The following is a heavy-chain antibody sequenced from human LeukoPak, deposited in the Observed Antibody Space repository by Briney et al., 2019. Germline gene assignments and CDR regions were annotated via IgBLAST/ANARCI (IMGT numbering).Heavy chain of an antibody. CDR3: AKAKEMATITVLYFDY. Sequence: PGGSLRLSCAASGFTFSSYAMSWVRQAPGNGLEWVSAISGSGGSTYYADSVKGRFTISRDNSKNTLYLQMNSLRAEDTAVYYCAKAKEMATITVLYFDYWGQGTLVTVSS. CDR1: GFTFSSYA. V-gene: IGHV3-23*01. D-gene: IGHD5-24*01. CDR2: ISGSGGST. J-gene: IGHJ4*02.